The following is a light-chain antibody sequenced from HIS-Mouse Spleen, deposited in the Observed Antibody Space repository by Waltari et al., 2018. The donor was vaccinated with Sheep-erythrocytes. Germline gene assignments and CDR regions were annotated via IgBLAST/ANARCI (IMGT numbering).Light chain of an antibody. CDR3: QQYYSYPPT. Sequence: AIRMTQSPSSFSASTVDRVTITCRARQGISSYLAWYQQKPGKAPKLLIYAASTLQSGVPSRFSGSGSGTDFTLTISCLQSEDFATYYCQQYYSYPPTFGQGTKVEIK. CDR2: AAS. V-gene: IGKV1-8*01. CDR1: QGISSY. J-gene: IGKJ1*01.